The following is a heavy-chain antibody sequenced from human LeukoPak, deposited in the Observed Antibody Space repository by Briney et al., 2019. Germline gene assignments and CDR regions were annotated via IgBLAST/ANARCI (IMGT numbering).Heavy chain of an antibody. J-gene: IGHJ4*02. CDR2: IIPIFGTA. Sequence: ASVKVSCKASGGTFSSYAISWVRQAPGQGLEWMGGIIPIFGTANYAQEFQGRVTITTDESTSTAYMELSSLRSEDTAVYYCASPGGYYDSSGYYDFDYWGQGTLVTVSS. V-gene: IGHV1-69*05. D-gene: IGHD3-22*01. CDR1: GGTFSSYA. CDR3: ASPGGYYDSSGYYDFDY.